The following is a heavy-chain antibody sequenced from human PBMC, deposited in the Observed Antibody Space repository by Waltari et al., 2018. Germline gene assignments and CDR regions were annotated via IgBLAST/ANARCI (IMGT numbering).Heavy chain of an antibody. J-gene: IGHJ3*02. CDR1: GFTFSSYS. CDR2: IGSSSGSM. CDR3: VRDHRWAFDI. D-gene: IGHD3-16*02. V-gene: IGHV3-48*01. Sequence: EVQLVESGGGLVQPGGSLSLSCPASGFTFSSYSMNWVRQAPGKGLEWLSYIGSSSGSMDYADSVKGRFTISRDNAKNSLFLEMNSLRAADTAVYYCVRDHRWAFDIWGQGTMVTVSS.